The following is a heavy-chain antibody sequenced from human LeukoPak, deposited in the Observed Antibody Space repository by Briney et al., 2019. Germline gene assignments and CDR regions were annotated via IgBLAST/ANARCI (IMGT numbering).Heavy chain of an antibody. CDR3: ARADSGYGEADS. CDR2: IYYSGST. Sequence: SETLSLTCTVSSGSISRYYWSWIRQPPGKGLEWIGYIYYSGSTYYSPSLKSRVTISVDTSKNQFSLKLSSVTAADTAVYFCARADSGYGEADSWGQGTLVTVSS. J-gene: IGHJ4*02. V-gene: IGHV4-30-4*01. CDR1: SGSISRYY. D-gene: IGHD5-12*01.